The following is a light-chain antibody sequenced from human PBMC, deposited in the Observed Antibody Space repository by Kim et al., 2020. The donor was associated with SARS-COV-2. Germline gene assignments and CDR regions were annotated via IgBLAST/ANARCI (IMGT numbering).Light chain of an antibody. J-gene: IGLJ1*01. V-gene: IGLV2-18*02. Sequence: QSALTQPPSVSRSPGQSVTISCTGTSSDVGSYDRVSWYQQPPGTAPKLMIYEVSNRPSGVPDRFSGSKSGNTASLAISGLQAEDEADYYCSSYTTSKTFVFGTGTKVTVL. CDR3: SSYTTSKTFV. CDR2: EVS. CDR1: SSDVGSYDR.